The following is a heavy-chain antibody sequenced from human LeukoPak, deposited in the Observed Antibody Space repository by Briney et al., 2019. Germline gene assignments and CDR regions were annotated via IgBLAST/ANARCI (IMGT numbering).Heavy chain of an antibody. D-gene: IGHD3-9*01. CDR2: IYYSGST. CDR1: GGSISSYY. V-gene: IGHV4-59*01. Sequence: SGTLSLTCTVSGGSISSYYWSWIRQPPGKGLEWIGYIYYSGSTNYNPSLKSRVTISVDTSKNQFSLKLSSVTAADTALYYCARATPDYDILTGYYPFDYWGQGTLVTVSS. CDR3: ARATPDYDILTGYYPFDY. J-gene: IGHJ4*02.